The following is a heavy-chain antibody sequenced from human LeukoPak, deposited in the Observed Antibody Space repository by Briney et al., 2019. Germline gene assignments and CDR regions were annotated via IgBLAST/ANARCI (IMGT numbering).Heavy chain of an antibody. CDR2: IYNSGST. J-gene: IGHJ6*03. CDR3: ARDRRSDDSSGGRHYYYYMDV. Sequence: SGTLSLTCTVSGGSISSYYWSWIRQPPGKGLEWIGYIYNSGSTDYNPSLKSRVTISVDTSKNQFSLKLSSVTAADTAVYYCARDRRSDDSSGGRHYYYYMDVWGKGTTVTVSS. D-gene: IGHD3-22*01. V-gene: IGHV4-59*01. CDR1: GGSISSYY.